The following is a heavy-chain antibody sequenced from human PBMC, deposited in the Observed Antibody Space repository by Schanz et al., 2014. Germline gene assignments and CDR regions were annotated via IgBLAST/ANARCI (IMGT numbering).Heavy chain of an antibody. D-gene: IGHD6-19*01. Sequence: VQLVDSGGGLVKPGGSLKLSCAASGFTFSSYAMHWVRQAPGKGLEYVSTINSNGGSTYYANSVKGRFSISRDNSKNTLYLQMGSLRAEDMAVYYCARGRAVAGTGYFDYWGQGTLGTVSS. J-gene: IGHJ4*02. CDR1: GFTFSSYA. CDR2: INSNGGST. V-gene: IGHV3-64*01. CDR3: ARGRAVAGTGYFDY.